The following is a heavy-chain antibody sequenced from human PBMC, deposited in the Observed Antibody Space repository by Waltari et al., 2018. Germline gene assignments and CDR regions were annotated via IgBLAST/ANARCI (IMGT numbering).Heavy chain of an antibody. CDR2: INPTSGCT. CDR3: SRVPGRGWYNYFDY. D-gene: IGHD6-19*01. J-gene: IGHJ4*02. V-gene: IGHV1-2*02. CDR1: DHTFINFG. Sequence: QVQLVQSGAEMREPGASVKVSCQAPDHTFINFGLNWVRQAPGQGLEWMGGINPTSGCTNFAQKFQGRVTITRATSISTTYMELSRLRSDDTAVYYCSRVPGRGWYNYFDYWGQGTLVTVSS.